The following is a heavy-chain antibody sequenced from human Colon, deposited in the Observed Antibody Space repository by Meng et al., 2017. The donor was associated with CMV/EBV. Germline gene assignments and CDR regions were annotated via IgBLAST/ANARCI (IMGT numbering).Heavy chain of an antibody. D-gene: IGHD2-21*01. V-gene: IGHV1-46*01. CDR2: IFHTNGVA. J-gene: IGHJ4*02. CDR3: ATEIPGSTYLNS. Sequence: CKASEYAFTTHHVHGVRQAREQGRERRGIIFHTNGVANITQTIQSRVTITRDTSTTTLFLDPISLEFEDTALYYSATEIPGSTYLNSWGQGTLVTVSS. CDR1: EYAFTTHH.